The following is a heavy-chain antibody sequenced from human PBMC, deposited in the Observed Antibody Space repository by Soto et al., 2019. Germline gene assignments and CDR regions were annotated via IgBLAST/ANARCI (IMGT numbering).Heavy chain of an antibody. CDR3: AREWRPLTYDFWSGVDDYYGMDV. CDR2: ISGSGGST. D-gene: IGHD3-3*01. CDR1: GFTFSNFA. Sequence: GGSLRLSCAASGFTFSNFAMRWVRQAPGKGLEWFSDISGSGGSTYYADSVKCRLTISRDNSKNTLYLQMNSLRAEDTAVYYCAREWRPLTYDFWSGVDDYYGMDVWGQGPTVTVSS. J-gene: IGHJ6*02. V-gene: IGHV3-23*01.